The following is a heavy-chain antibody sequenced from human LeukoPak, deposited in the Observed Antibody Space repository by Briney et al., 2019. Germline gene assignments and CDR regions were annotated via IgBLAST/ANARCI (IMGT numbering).Heavy chain of an antibody. V-gene: IGHV1-8*01. CDR3: ARDAPQGGCFDY. CDR1: GYTFTSYD. CDR2: MNPNSGNT. Sequence: ASVKVSCKASGYTFTSYDINWVRQATGQGLEWMGWMNPNSGNTGYAQKFQGRVTMTRNTSISTAYMELSSLRSEDTAVYYCARDAPQGGCFDYWGQGTLVTVSS. J-gene: IGHJ4*02. D-gene: IGHD2-2*01.